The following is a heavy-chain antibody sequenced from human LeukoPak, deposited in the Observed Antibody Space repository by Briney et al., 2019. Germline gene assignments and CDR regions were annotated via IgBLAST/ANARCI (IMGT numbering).Heavy chain of an antibody. CDR2: TSGSGGST. Sequence: PGGSLRLSCAASGFTFSSYAMSWVRQAPGKGLEWVSATSGSGGSTYYADSVKGRFTISRDNSKNTLYLQMNSLRAEDTAVYYCAKVPEYYDSSGYFDYWGQGTLVTVSS. V-gene: IGHV3-23*01. D-gene: IGHD3-22*01. CDR1: GFTFSSYA. J-gene: IGHJ4*02. CDR3: AKVPEYYDSSGYFDY.